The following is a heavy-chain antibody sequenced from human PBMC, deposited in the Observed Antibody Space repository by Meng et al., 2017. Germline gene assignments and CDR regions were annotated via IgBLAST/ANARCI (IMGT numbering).Heavy chain of an antibody. CDR1: GGSFSGYY. CDR3: ARGVRLPDY. D-gene: IGHD2-15*01. Sequence: QGQQQEGGVGMLNPWETLARPCAGDGGSFSGYYWSWIRQPPGKGLEWIGEINHSGSTNYNPSLKSRVTISVDTSKNQFSLKLSSVTAADTAVYYCARGVRLPDYWGQGTLVTVSS. J-gene: IGHJ4*02. V-gene: IGHV4-34*01. CDR2: INHSGST.